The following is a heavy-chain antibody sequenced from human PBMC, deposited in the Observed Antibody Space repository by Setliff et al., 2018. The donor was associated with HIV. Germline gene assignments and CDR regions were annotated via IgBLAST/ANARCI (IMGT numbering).Heavy chain of an antibody. D-gene: IGHD3-22*01. CDR3: ARLTTTYYYDSSAYYHPV. J-gene: IGHJ4*02. CDR1: GGSFSNYY. V-gene: IGHV4-34*01. Sequence: PSETLSLTCTVYGGSFSNYYTNWIRQPPGKGLEWIGELSPSGTTRPNPSLQSRVIISLDTSKNQFSLKLSSVTAADTAVFYCARLTTTYYYDSSAYYHPVWGQGTLVTVSS. CDR2: LSPSGTT.